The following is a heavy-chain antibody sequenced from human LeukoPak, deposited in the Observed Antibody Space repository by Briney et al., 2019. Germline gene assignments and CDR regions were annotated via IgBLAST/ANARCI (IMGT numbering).Heavy chain of an antibody. Sequence: PGGSLRLSCAASGFTFSSAAMTWVRQAPGKGLEWVSLIGSSGGSTYYADSVKGRFTISRDNSKNTLSLQMNSLRVEDTAIYYCARGSGSYYDSSGYYYFDYWGQGTLVTVSS. D-gene: IGHD3-22*01. J-gene: IGHJ4*02. CDR2: IGSSGGST. CDR1: GFTFSSAA. V-gene: IGHV3-23*01. CDR3: ARGSGSYYDSSGYYYFDY.